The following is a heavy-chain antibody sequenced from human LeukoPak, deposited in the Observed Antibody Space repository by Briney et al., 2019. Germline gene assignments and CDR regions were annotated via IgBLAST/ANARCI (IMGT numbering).Heavy chain of an antibody. Sequence: GASVKVSCKTSGYAFSNYDINWVRQAPGQGLEWMGWINPHSGKTGYAQKFQGRVTMTTDTSASTAYMELSSLRSEDTAVYYCARLSAHYGDYKVDPWGQGTLVTVSS. J-gene: IGHJ5*02. D-gene: IGHD4-17*01. CDR1: GYAFSNYD. V-gene: IGHV1-8*01. CDR3: ARLSAHYGDYKVDP. CDR2: INPHSGKT.